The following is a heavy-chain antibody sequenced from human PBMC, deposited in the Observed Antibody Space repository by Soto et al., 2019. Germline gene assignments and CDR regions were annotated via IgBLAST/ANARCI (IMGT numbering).Heavy chain of an antibody. J-gene: IGHJ6*02. D-gene: IGHD6-6*01. CDR2: IIPIFGTA. V-gene: IGHV1-69*13. CDR3: ASRTPSIAARPPFYYYYGMDV. CDR1: GGTFSSYA. Sequence: ASVKVSCKASGGTFSSYAISWVRQAPGQGLEWMGGIIPIFGTANYAQKFQGRVTITADESTSTAYMELSSLRSEDTAVYYCASRTPSIAARPPFYYYYGMDVWGQGTTVTVSS.